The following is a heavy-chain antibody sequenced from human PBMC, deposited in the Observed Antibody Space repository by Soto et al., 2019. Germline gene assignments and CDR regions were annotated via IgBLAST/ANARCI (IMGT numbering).Heavy chain of an antibody. Sequence: GGSLRLSCAASGFTFSSFSMSWVRQAPGKGLEWVSYISSSSSTIYYADSAKGRFTISRDNAKNSLYLQMNSLRAEDTAVYYCARAMKETYYDILSGYYTLYNFDYWGQGTLVTVSS. CDR3: ARAMKETYYDILSGYYTLYNFDY. D-gene: IGHD3-9*01. CDR1: GFTFSSFS. V-gene: IGHV3-48*01. J-gene: IGHJ4*02. CDR2: ISSSSSTI.